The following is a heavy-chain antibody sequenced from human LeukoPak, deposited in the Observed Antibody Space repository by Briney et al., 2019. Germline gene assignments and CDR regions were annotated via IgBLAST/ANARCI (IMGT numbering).Heavy chain of an antibody. CDR3: VRDFRSADY. CDR1: GFTFSTYC. J-gene: IGHJ4*02. V-gene: IGHV3-74*01. CDR2: ICPDGTVT. Sequence: GGPLRLSCAASGFTFSTYCMHWVRQAPGKGPMWVSRICPDGTVTNYANSVKARFIISRDNARNTVYLQMNSLRVEDTAVYYCVRDFRSADYWGQGTLVTVSS.